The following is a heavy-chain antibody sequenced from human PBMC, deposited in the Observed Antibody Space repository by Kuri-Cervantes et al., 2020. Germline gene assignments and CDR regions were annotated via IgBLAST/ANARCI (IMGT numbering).Heavy chain of an antibody. Sequence: QTLSLTCAVSGYSISSSNWWGWIRQPPGKGLEWIGYIYYSGSTYYNPSLKSRVTMSVDTSKNQFSLKLSSVTAVDTAVYYCASRVTGTTMDXYYYGMDVWGQGTTVTVSS. V-gene: IGHV4-28*01. J-gene: IGHJ6*02. D-gene: IGHD1-20*01. CDR3: ASRVTGTTMDXYYYGMDV. CDR1: GYSISSSNW. CDR2: IYYSGST.